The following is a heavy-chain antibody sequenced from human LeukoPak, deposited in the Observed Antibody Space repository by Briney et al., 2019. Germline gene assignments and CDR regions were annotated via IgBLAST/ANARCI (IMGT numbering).Heavy chain of an antibody. D-gene: IGHD4-17*01. J-gene: IGHJ4*02. Sequence: ASVKVSCKASGYTFTSYYMHWVRQAPGQGLEWMGIINPSGGSTSYAQKFQGRVTMTRDTSTSTVYMELSSLRSEDTAVYYCARDYRDDYGDYGGFDYWGQGTLVTVSS. CDR3: ARDYRDDYGDYGGFDY. CDR2: INPSGGST. CDR1: GYTFTSYY. V-gene: IGHV1-46*01.